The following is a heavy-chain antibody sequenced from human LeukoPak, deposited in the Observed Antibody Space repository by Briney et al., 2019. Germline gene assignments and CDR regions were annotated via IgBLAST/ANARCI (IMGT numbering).Heavy chain of an antibody. CDR2: ISYDGTNK. CDR1: GVTFSSYD. D-gene: IGHD6-19*01. CDR3: AGSIAVAGTIDY. Sequence: PGGSLRLSCAASGVTFSSYDMHWVRQAPGKGLEWVAVISYDGTNKDYADSVKGRLTISRDNSKNTLYLQMNSLRAEDTAVYYCAGSIAVAGTIDYWGQGTLVTVSS. V-gene: IGHV3-30-3*01. J-gene: IGHJ4*02.